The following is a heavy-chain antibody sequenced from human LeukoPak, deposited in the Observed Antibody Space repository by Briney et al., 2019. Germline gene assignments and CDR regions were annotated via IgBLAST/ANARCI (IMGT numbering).Heavy chain of an antibody. CDR1: GFTFSSYW. Sequence: GGSLRLSCAGSGFTFSSYWMSWVRQAPGKGLEWVSSISTSSRYIYYKDSVRGRFTISRDDAKNSLYLEMNSLRAEDTAVYYCARADCSSSTCYLRRSWFDPWGQGTLVTVSS. CDR3: ARADCSSSTCYLRRSWFDP. CDR2: ISTSSRYI. J-gene: IGHJ5*02. D-gene: IGHD2-2*01. V-gene: IGHV3-21*01.